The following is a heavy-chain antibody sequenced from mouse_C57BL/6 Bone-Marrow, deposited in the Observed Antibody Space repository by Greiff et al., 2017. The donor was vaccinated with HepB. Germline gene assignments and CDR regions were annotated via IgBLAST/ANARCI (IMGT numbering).Heavy chain of an antibody. CDR2: INPGSGGN. CDR1: GYAFTNYL. J-gene: IGHJ3*01. D-gene: IGHD1-1*01. V-gene: IGHV1-54*01. CDR3: ARGYYSCSPAWFAY. Sequence: VQLQESGAELVRPGTSVKVSCKASGYAFTNYLIEWVKQRPGQGLEWIGVINPGSGGNNYNEKFKGKATLTADKSSSTAYMQLSSLTSEDSAVYFCARGYYSCSPAWFAYWGQGTLVTVSA.